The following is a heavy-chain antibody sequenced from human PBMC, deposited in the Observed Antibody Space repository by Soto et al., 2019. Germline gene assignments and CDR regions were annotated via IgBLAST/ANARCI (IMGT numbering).Heavy chain of an antibody. V-gene: IGHV3-30*18. Sequence: PGGSLRLSCAASGFTFSNYGMHWVRQAPGKGLEWVAAISDDGGNKYYADSVKGRFTTSRDNSKNTLFLQMNSLRAEDTAVYSCAKEFGSGTWVGFYYGMDVWGQGTTVTVSS. CDR3: AKEFGSGTWVGFYYGMDV. CDR1: GFTFSNYG. J-gene: IGHJ6*02. CDR2: ISDDGGNK. D-gene: IGHD3-10*01.